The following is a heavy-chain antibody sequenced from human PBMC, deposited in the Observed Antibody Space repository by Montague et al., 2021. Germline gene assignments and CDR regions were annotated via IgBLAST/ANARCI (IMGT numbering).Heavy chain of an antibody. V-gene: IGHV4-39*01. D-gene: IGHD2-15*01. Sequence: SETLSLTCTVSGGSISSASYCWGWIRQPPGKGLEFIGVIYYNGTTYHNPSLKSRVTVSMDTSKNQFSLKLSSVTAADTAVYYCARSLYCRGGSCYSGFDPWGQGTLVTASS. CDR2: IYYNGTT. J-gene: IGHJ5*02. CDR3: ARSLYCRGGSCYSGFDP. CDR1: GGSISSASYC.